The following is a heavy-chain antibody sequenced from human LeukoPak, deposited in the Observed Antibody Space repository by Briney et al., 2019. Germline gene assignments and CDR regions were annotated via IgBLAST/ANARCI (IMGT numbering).Heavy chain of an antibody. CDR1: GYTFANFG. J-gene: IGHJ4*02. CDR3: ARTCSSSRCYTVH. Sequence: ASVKVSCKASGYTFANFGITWVRQAPGQGLEWMGWISVYNGNTNYAQNLQGRVTLTTDTSTSTAYMELRSLRSDDTALYYCARTCSSSRCYTVHWGQGTLVTVSS. D-gene: IGHD2-2*02. V-gene: IGHV1-18*01. CDR2: ISVYNGNT.